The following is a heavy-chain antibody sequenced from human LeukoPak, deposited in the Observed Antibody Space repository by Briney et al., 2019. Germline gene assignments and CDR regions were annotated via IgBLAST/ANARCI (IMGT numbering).Heavy chain of an antibody. CDR1: GLTFSNSA. D-gene: IGHD6-19*01. J-gene: IGHJ4*01. CDR3: AKGIYSSGWSYFDY. CDR2: LSGSGITT. Sequence: PGGSLRLSCAASGLTFSNSAMSWVRQAPGKGLEWVSTLSGSGITTYYADSVKGRFTISRDNSKNTLYLQMNSLRAEGTAVYYCAKGIYSSGWSYFDYWGHGTLVTVSS. V-gene: IGHV3-23*01.